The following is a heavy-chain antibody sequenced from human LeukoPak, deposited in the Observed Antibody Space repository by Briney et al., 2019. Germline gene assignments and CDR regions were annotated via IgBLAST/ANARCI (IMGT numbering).Heavy chain of an antibody. Sequence: PGGSLRLSCAASGFTFSTYAMHWVRQAPGKGLEWVAVISYDGSDKFYADSVKGRFTISRDNSQNTLYLQMNSLRPEDTAVYYCAKGYCSSTNCYTYYYFYMDVWGKGTTVTVSS. CDR2: ISYDGSDK. J-gene: IGHJ6*03. D-gene: IGHD2-2*02. V-gene: IGHV3-30-3*01. CDR3: AKGYCSSTNCYTYYYFYMDV. CDR1: GFTFSTYA.